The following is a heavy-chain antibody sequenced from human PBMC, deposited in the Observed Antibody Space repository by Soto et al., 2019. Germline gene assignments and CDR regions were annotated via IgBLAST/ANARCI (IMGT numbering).Heavy chain of an antibody. CDR2: INPDSGAT. J-gene: IGHJ4*02. CDR1: GYSFTGYY. D-gene: IGHD2-8*02. CDR3: ARGDYGTGGYPFPYFDY. Sequence: HEHLVQPGAEVKRPGASLKVSCKASGYSFTGYYIHWVRQAPGQGLECMGWINPDSGATNYAQNFQGTVTLTSDTSISTASMDLSSLTSDDTAVYYCARGDYGTGGYPFPYFDYWGQGTLVIVPS. V-gene: IGHV1-2*02.